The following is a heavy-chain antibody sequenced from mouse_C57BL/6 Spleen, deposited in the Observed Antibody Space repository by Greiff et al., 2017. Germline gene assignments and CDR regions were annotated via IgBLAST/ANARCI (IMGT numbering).Heavy chain of an antibody. V-gene: IGHV3-6*01. CDR3: SRSYGNYDPYYFDY. D-gene: IGHD2-1*01. J-gene: IGHJ2*01. CDR1: GYSITSGYY. Sequence: EVKVEESGPGLVKPSQSLSLTCSVTGYSITSGYYWNWIRQFPGNKLEWMGYISYDGSNNYNPSLKNRISITRDTSKNQFFLKLNSVTTEDTATYYCSRSYGNYDPYYFDYWGQGTTLTVSS. CDR2: ISYDGSN.